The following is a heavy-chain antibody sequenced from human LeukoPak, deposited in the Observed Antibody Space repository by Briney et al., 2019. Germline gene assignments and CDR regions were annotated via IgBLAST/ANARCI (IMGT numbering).Heavy chain of an antibody. Sequence: PSETLSLTCTVSGGSISSYYWSWIRQPPAKGLEWIGYIYYSGSTNYNPSLKSRVSISVDTSKNQFSLKLSSVTAADTAVYYCARLYGTVDYWGQGTLVTVSS. V-gene: IGHV4-59*01. CDR1: GGSISSYY. CDR2: IYYSGST. J-gene: IGHJ4*02. CDR3: ARLYGTVDY. D-gene: IGHD2-2*02.